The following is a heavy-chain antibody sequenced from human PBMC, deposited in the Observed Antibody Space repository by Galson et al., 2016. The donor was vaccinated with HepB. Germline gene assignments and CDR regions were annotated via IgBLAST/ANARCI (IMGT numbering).Heavy chain of an antibody. CDR2: IHQDGGQR. Sequence: SLRLSCAASGFTFSSFWMSWVRQAPGKGLEWVANIHQDGGQRYYGDSVKGRFTVSRDNAKNSLYLHMNSLRVDDTALYYCARRMLVGACCDYWGQGALVTVSS. V-gene: IGHV3-7*04. J-gene: IGHJ4*02. CDR3: ARRMLVGACCDY. CDR1: GFTFSSFW. D-gene: IGHD1-26*01.